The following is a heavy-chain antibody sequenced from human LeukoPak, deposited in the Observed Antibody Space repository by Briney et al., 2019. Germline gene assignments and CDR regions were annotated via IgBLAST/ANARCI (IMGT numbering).Heavy chain of an antibody. CDR1: GGSFSGYY. D-gene: IGHD4-11*01. J-gene: IGHJ6*03. CDR3: ARGDYTSYYYYMDV. CDR2: INHSGST. Sequence: PSETLPLTCAVFGGSFSGYYWSWIRQPPGKGLEWIGEINHSGSTNYNPSLKSRVSISVDTSKNQFSLKLSSVTAADTAVYYCARGDYTSYYYYMDVWGKGTTVTVSS. V-gene: IGHV4-34*01.